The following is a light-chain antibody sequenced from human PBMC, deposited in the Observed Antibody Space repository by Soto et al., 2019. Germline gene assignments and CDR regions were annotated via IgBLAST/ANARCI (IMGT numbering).Light chain of an antibody. CDR1: SSNIGGNS. CDR3: GSWDSSLSAYV. V-gene: IGLV1-51*01. CDR2: DDN. Sequence: QSALTQPPSVSAAPGQKVTISCSGSSSNIGGNSVSWYQQLPGTAPKLRIYDDNKRPSGIPDRFSGSKSGTSATLGITGFQTGDEADYYCGSWDSSLSAYVFGTANKVTV. J-gene: IGLJ1*01.